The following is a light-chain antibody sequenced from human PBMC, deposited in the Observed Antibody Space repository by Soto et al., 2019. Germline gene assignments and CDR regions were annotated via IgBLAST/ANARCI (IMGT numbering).Light chain of an antibody. CDR1: NSGVGGYNF. CDR3: SSYTSTSTYV. CDR2: GVS. V-gene: IGLV2-14*01. J-gene: IGLJ1*01. Sequence: QSLLSPPAAVTGTPGPLDTIPCAGTNSGVGGYNFVLWYRQLPGEAPKRALYGVSDRPSGVSDRFSGSKSGDTASLSVSGLQAEDEADYYCSSYTSTSTYVFGTGTKVTVL.